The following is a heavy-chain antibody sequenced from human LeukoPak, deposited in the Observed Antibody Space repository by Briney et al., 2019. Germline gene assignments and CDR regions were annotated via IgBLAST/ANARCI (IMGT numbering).Heavy chain of an antibody. J-gene: IGHJ4*02. CDR3: ARLGDYYDFDY. CDR2: IYYSGST. Sequence: SETLSLTCTVSGGSISTSNYYWGWIRQPPGKGLEWIGSIYYSGSTYYNPSLKSRVTISVDTSKNQFSLKLSSVTAADTAVYYCARLGDYYDFDYWGQGTLVTVSS. CDR1: GGSISTSNYY. V-gene: IGHV4-39*01. D-gene: IGHD3-10*01.